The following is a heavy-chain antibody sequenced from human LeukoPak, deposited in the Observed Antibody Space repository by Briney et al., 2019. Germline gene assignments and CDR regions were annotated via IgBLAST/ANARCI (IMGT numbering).Heavy chain of an antibody. J-gene: IGHJ5*02. CDR2: MYSSGST. CDR1: GVSISSGDYY. D-gene: IGHD3-22*01. Sequence: PSQTLSLTCTVPGVSISSGDYYWSWIRQPPGKGLEWIGYMYSSGSTYYNPSLKSRATMSVDTSKNQFSLKLSSVTAADTAVYYCARPYYYDSRIDPWGQGTLVTVSS. V-gene: IGHV4-30-4*01. CDR3: ARPYYYDSRIDP.